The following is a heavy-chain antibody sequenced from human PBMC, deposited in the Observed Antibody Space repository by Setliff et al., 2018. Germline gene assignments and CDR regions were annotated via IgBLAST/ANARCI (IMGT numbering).Heavy chain of an antibody. CDR3: ATSYSGSYYGY. V-gene: IGHV1-3*01. CDR1: GDTSTTYA. CDR2: INAGNGNI. Sequence: ASVKVSCKASGDTSTTYAIHWVRQAPGQGLEWMGWINAGNGNIRYSQNFQGRVTITRDTSASTAYMELSSLTSEDTAVYYCATSYSGSYYGYWGQGTLVTVSS. D-gene: IGHD1-26*01. J-gene: IGHJ4*02.